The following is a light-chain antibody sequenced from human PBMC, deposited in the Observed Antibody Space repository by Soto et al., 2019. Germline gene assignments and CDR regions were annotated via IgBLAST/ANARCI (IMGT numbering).Light chain of an antibody. Sequence: IVLTQSPGTLSLSPGERASLSSRARQSVSSNNLAWYQQKPGQAPRLLVYGASRGAAGIPDRLIGNGSGTDFTLTIIRLEPEDFAVYFCQQYGRSPMFTFGQGTKLELK. CDR1: QSVSSNN. V-gene: IGKV3-20*01. J-gene: IGKJ2*01. CDR3: QQYGRSPMFT. CDR2: GAS.